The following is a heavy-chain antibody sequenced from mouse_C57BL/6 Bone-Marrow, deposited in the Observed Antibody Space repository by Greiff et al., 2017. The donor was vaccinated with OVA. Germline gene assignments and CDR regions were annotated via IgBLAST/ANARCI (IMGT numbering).Heavy chain of an antibody. CDR1: GYTFTSYW. J-gene: IGHJ4*01. Sequence: VQLQQPGAELVKPGASVKLSCKASGYTFTSYWMQWVKQRPGQGLEWIGEIDPSDSYTNYNQKFKGKATLTVDTSSSTAYMQLSSLTSEDSAVYYWARVNGDGGYAMDYWGQGTSVTVSS. V-gene: IGHV1-50*01. D-gene: IGHD4-1*02. CDR2: IDPSDSYT. CDR3: ARVNGDGGYAMDY.